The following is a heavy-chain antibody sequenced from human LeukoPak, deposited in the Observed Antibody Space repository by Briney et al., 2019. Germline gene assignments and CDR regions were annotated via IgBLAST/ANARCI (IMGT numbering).Heavy chain of an antibody. CDR1: GGSISSYY. D-gene: IGHD6-19*01. CDR3: ARETMLAGFASGLGFNY. J-gene: IGHJ4*02. CDR2: IYYSGST. V-gene: IGHV4-59*01. Sequence: PSETLSLTCTVSGGSISSYYWSWIRQPPGKGLEWIGHIYYSGSTNYNPSLKSRLSMSLDTSRNQLSLNLTSVTAADTATYYCARETMLAGFASGLGFNYWGQGILVIVSS.